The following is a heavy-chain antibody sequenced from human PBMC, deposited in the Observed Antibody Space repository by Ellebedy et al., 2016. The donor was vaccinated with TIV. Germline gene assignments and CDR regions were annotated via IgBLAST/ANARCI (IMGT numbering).Heavy chain of an antibody. Sequence: GESLKISCAASGFTFSSYWMSWVRQAPGKGLEWVANIKQDGSEKYYVDSVKGRFTISRDNAKNSLYLQMNSLRAEDTALYYCAKGRVRRSFGELLWGLCDYWGQGTLVTVSS. D-gene: IGHD3-10*01. J-gene: IGHJ4*02. CDR2: IKQDGSEK. CDR3: AKGRVRRSFGELLWGLCDY. CDR1: GFTFSSYW. V-gene: IGHV3-7*03.